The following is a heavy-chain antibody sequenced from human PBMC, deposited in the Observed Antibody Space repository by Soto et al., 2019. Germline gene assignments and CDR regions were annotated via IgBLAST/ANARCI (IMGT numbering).Heavy chain of an antibody. D-gene: IGHD3-9*01. V-gene: IGHV3-48*02. CDR2: ISSTSSII. CDR1: GFSFSSHS. CDR3: ARAKGWPDISFHP. Sequence: EVQLVESGGGLVQPGGFLRLSCAASGFSFSSHSMNWVRQAPGKGLEWVSYISSTSSIIYYADSVKGRFTTSRDNAKNSLYLQMNSLRDEDTEVYSCARAKGWPDISFHPWGEGTLVIVSS. J-gene: IGHJ1*01.